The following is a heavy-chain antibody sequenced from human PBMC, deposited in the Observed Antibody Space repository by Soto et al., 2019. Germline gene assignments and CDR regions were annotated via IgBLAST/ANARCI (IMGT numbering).Heavy chain of an antibody. Sequence: ASVKVSCKASGYTFTSYGISWVRQAPGQGLEWMGWISAYNGNTNCAQKLQGRVTMTTDTSTSTAYMELRSLRSDDTAVYYCARDLSDDYDSSGSTIWGQGTMVTVSS. CDR2: ISAYNGNT. D-gene: IGHD3-22*01. CDR3: ARDLSDDYDSSGSTI. CDR1: GYTFTSYG. J-gene: IGHJ3*02. V-gene: IGHV1-18*01.